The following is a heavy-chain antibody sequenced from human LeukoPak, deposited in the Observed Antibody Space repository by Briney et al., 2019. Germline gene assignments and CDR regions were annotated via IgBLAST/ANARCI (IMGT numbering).Heavy chain of an antibody. J-gene: IGHJ3*02. CDR3: AKSSLERRGAFDI. CDR2: ISWNSGSI. Sequence: GGSLRLSCAASGFTFDDYAMHWVRQAPGEGVEWVSGISWNSGSIDYEDSLKGRFTISRDNAKNSLYLQMTSLRAEDTALYYCAKSSLERRGAFDIWGQGTMVTVSS. V-gene: IGHV3-9*01. D-gene: IGHD1-1*01. CDR1: GFTFDDYA.